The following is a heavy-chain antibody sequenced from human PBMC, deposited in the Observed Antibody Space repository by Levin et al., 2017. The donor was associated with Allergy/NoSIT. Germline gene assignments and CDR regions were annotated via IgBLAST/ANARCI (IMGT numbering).Heavy chain of an antibody. CDR2: VNHSGST. J-gene: IGHJ4*02. CDR1: GGSFSGYS. Sequence: SETLSLTCAVYGGSFSGYSWTWIRQPPGKGLEWIGEVNHSGSTYYNPSLKSRVTISLDTSKNQFSLRLRSVTATGPAVYYCARGVGIGVLPGAVEDLYFDYWGQGALVTVSS. CDR3: ARGVGIGVLPGAVEDLYFDY. D-gene: IGHD1-26*01. V-gene: IGHV4-34*01.